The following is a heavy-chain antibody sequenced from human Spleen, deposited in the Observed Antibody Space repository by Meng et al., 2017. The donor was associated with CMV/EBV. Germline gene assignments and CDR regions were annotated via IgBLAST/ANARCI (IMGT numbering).Heavy chain of an antibody. CDR2: IRFDGSNK. D-gene: IGHD1-26*01. CDR3: VGLPKSGHWHFDL. CDR1: GFTFSSYG. J-gene: IGHJ2*01. Sequence: GESLKISWAASGFTFSSYGMHWVRQAPGKGLEWVAYIRFDGSNKYYADSVKGRFTISRDNAKNSLYLQMNSLRAEDTAVYYCVGLPKSGHWHFDLWGRGTLVTVSS. V-gene: IGHV3-30*02.